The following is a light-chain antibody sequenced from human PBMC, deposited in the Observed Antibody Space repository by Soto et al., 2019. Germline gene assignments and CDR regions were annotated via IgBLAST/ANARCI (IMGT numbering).Light chain of an antibody. J-gene: IGLJ1*01. Sequence: QAVVTQEPYLTVSPKEPVTPPFASSTGAVPSGHYPYWFQQKPGQAPRTLIYDTSKKHSWTPDRFSGSLLGGKAALTLSGAQPEDEAEYYCLLSYSGAYVFGTGTKLTVL. V-gene: IGLV7-46*01. CDR2: DTS. CDR3: LLSYSGAYV. CDR1: TGAVPSGHY.